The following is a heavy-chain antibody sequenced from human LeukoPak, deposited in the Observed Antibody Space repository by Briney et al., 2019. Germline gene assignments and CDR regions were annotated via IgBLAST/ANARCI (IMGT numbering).Heavy chain of an antibody. CDR2: IKQDGSEK. D-gene: IGHD3-10*01. CDR1: GFTFSNAW. J-gene: IGHJ6*04. V-gene: IGHV3-7*01. Sequence: GSLRLSCAASGFTFSNAWMSWVRQAPGKGLEWVANIKQDGSEKYYVDSVKGRFTISRDNAKNSLYLQMNSLRAEDTAVYYCAVYGSGFFPWGKGTTVTISS. CDR3: AVYGSGFFP.